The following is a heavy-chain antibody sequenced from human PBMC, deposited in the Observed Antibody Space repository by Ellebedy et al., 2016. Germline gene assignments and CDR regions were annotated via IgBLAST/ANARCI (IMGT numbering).Heavy chain of an antibody. J-gene: IGHJ4*02. CDR1: GFTFSDFW. CDR2: IDEGGGDK. CDR3: ARDKGAGYCSGGTCYSFDY. D-gene: IGHD2-15*01. Sequence: GESLKISCAASGFTFSDFWMSWVRQAPGKGLEWVANIDEGGGDKYHADSVKGRFTISRDNSKNTVYLQMNSLRAEDTAVYYCARDKGAGYCSGGTCYSFDYWGQGTLVTVSS. V-gene: IGHV3-7*01.